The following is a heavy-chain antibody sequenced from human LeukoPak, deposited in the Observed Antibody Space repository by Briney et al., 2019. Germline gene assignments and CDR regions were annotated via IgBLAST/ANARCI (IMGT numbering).Heavy chain of an antibody. CDR3: ARDRYGDYVADY. D-gene: IGHD4-17*01. CDR1: GFTFSTYA. V-gene: IGHV3-21*01. CDR2: ISSSSSYI. J-gene: IGHJ4*02. Sequence: GGSLRLSCAASGFTFSTYAMSWVRQAPGKGLEWVSSISSSSSYIYYADSVKGRFTISRDNAKNSLYLQMNSLRAEDTAVYYCARDRYGDYVADYWGQGTLVTVSS.